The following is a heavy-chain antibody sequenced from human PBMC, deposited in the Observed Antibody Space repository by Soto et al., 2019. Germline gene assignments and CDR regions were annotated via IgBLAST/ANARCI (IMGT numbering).Heavy chain of an antibody. CDR3: ARSASRGDIVVVPAAMTDGYYGMDV. CDR2: INPNSGGT. Sequence: ASVKVSCKASGYTFTGYYMHGVRQAPGQGLEWMGWINPNSGGTNYVQKFQGWVTMTRDTSISTAYMELSRLRSDDTAVYYCARSASRGDIVVVPAAMTDGYYGMDVWGQGTTVTVS. J-gene: IGHJ6*02. CDR1: GYTFTGYY. V-gene: IGHV1-2*04. D-gene: IGHD2-2*01.